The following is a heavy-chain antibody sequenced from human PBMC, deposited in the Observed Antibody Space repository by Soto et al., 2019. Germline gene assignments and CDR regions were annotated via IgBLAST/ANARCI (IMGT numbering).Heavy chain of an antibody. V-gene: IGHV4-59*01. J-gene: IGHJ4*02. CDR3: ARVMATTIDY. D-gene: IGHD5-12*01. CDR2: IYYSGST. Sequence: SETLSLTCTVSGGSISSYYWSWIRQPPGKGLEWIGYIYYSGSTNYNPSLKSRVTISVDTSKNRFSLKLSSVTAADTAVYYCARVMATTIDYWGQGTLVTVSS. CDR1: GGSISSYY.